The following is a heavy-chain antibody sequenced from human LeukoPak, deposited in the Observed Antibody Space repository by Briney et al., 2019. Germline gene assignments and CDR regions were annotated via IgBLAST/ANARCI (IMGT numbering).Heavy chain of an antibody. Sequence: SETLSLTCTVSGGSISSYYWSGIRQPPGKGLEWIGYIYYSGSTNYNPSLKSRVTISVDTSKNQFSLKLSSVTAADTAVYYCARGHDFWSAGFDYWGQGTLVTVSS. J-gene: IGHJ4*02. V-gene: IGHV4-59*01. CDR2: IYYSGST. D-gene: IGHD3-3*01. CDR3: ARGHDFWSAGFDY. CDR1: GGSISSYY.